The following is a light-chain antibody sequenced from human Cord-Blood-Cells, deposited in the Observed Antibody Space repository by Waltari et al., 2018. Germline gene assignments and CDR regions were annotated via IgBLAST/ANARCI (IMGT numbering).Light chain of an antibody. CDR2: QDS. V-gene: IGLV3-1*01. CDR3: QAWDSSTGV. Sequence: SYELTQPPSVSVSPGQTASITCSGDKLGDKYACWYQQKPGQSPVLVSYQDSKRPSGIPERFSGSNSGNTATLTISGTQAVDEADYYCQAWDSSTGVFGTGTKVTVL. J-gene: IGLJ1*01. CDR1: KLGDKY.